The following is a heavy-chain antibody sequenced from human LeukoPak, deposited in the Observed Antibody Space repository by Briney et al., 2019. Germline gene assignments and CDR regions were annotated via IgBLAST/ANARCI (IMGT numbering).Heavy chain of an antibody. Sequence: SETLSLTCTVSGGSISSYYWSWIRQPPGKGLEWIGYIYTSGSTNYNPSLKSRVTISVDMSKNQFSLKLSSVTAADTAVYYCARHKLALGCSGGSCLYFDYWGQGTLVTVSS. CDR3: ARHKLALGCSGGSCLYFDY. V-gene: IGHV4-4*09. J-gene: IGHJ4*02. D-gene: IGHD2-15*01. CDR2: IYTSGST. CDR1: GGSISSYY.